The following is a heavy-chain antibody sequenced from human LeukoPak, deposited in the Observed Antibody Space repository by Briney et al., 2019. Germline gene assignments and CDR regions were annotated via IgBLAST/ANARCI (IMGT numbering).Heavy chain of an antibody. D-gene: IGHD2-2*01. CDR1: GFTVSSNY. Sequence: GGSLRLSCAASGFTVSSNYMSWVRQAPGKGLKWVSVIYSGGSTYYADSVKGRFTISRDNAKNSLYLQMNSLRAEDTAVYYCARGGSDIVVVPAAKYYYYYYYMDVWGKGTTVTVSS. CDR2: IYSGGST. V-gene: IGHV3-53*01. J-gene: IGHJ6*03. CDR3: ARGGSDIVVVPAAKYYYYYYYMDV.